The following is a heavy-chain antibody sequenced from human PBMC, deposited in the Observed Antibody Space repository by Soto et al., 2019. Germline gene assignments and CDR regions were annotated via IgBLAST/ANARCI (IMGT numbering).Heavy chain of an antibody. CDR1: GFTFSSYA. V-gene: IGHV3-23*01. Sequence: EVQLLESGGGLVQPGGSLRLSCAASGFTFSSYAMSWVRQAPGKGLEWVSAISGSGGSTYYADSVKGRFTISRDNSKNTLYLQMNSLRAEDTAVYYCAKAHDYVWGSYRPLFDYWGQGTLVTVSS. D-gene: IGHD3-16*02. J-gene: IGHJ4*02. CDR2: ISGSGGST. CDR3: AKAHDYVWGSYRPLFDY.